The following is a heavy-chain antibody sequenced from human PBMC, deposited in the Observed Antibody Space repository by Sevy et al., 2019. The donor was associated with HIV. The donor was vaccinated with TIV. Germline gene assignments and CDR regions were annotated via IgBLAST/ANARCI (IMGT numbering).Heavy chain of an antibody. D-gene: IGHD3-22*01. Sequence: GGSLRLSCAASGFTFSSYAMSWVRQAPGKGLEWVSAISGSGGSTYYPDSVKGRFTISRDNSKNTLYLQMNSLRAEDTAVYYCAKDAPSSSYYDSSGPQDYWGQGTLVTVSS. J-gene: IGHJ4*02. CDR3: AKDAPSSSYYDSSGPQDY. V-gene: IGHV3-23*01. CDR1: GFTFSSYA. CDR2: ISGSGGST.